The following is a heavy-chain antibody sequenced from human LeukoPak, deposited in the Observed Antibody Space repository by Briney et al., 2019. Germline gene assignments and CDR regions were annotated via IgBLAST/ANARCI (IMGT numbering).Heavy chain of an antibody. V-gene: IGHV1-8*01. CDR1: GYTFTSYD. J-gene: IGHJ4*02. D-gene: IGHD3-10*01. CDR3: ARGHASRYYGSGSFPSTN. CDR2: MNPNSGNT. Sequence: ASVKVSCKASGYTFTSYDINWVRQATGQGLEWMGWMNPNSGNTGYAQKFQGRVTMTRNTSISTAYMGLSSLRSEDTAVYYCARGHASRYYGSGSFPSTNWGQGTLVTVSS.